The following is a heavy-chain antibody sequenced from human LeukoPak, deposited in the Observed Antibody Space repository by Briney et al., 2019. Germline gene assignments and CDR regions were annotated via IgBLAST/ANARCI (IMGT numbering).Heavy chain of an antibody. CDR3: VKGGTYSSGWYGDY. J-gene: IGHJ4*02. V-gene: IGHV3-64D*09. CDR1: GFTFSSYA. D-gene: IGHD6-19*01. CDR2: ISSNGGST. Sequence: GGSLRLSCSASGFTFSSYAMHWVRQAPGKGLGYVSVISSNGGSTYYADSVKGRFTISRDNSKNTLYLQMSGLRAEDTAVYYCVKGGTYSSGWYGDYWGQGTLVTVSS.